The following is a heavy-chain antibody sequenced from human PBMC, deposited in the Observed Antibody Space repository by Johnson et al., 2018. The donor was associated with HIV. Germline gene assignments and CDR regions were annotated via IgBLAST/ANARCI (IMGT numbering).Heavy chain of an antibody. Sequence: QVQLVESGGGVVQPGGSLRLSCAASGFTFSSYGMHWVRQAPGKGLEWVAFIRYDGSNKYYAHSVKGRFTISRDNSKNTLYLKMNSMRAEDTAVYYCATEGAAAAAVPSDAFDIWGQGTMVTVSS. CDR2: IRYDGSNK. CDR3: ATEGAAAAAVPSDAFDI. CDR1: GFTFSSYG. V-gene: IGHV3-30*02. J-gene: IGHJ3*02. D-gene: IGHD6-13*01.